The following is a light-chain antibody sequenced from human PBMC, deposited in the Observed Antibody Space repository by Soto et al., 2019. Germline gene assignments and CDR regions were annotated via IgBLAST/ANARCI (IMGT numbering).Light chain of an antibody. J-gene: IGKJ1*01. CDR3: HQYKDWPKT. Sequence: ETVMTQSPATLSVSPGEGAVLSCRACQSVSSYVAWYQQRPGQAPRVLIYGASTRATGIPIRFSGSGSGTEFTLTIGSLQSEDSAVYYCHQYKDWPKTFGQGTKVEIK. V-gene: IGKV3-15*01. CDR1: QSVSSY. CDR2: GAS.